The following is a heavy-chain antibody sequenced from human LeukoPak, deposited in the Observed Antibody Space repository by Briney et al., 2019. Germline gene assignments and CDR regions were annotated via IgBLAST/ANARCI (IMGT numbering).Heavy chain of an antibody. CDR2: IYYSGST. V-gene: IGHV4-31*03. Sequence: SETLSLTCTVSGGSISSGGYYWSWIRQHPGKGLEWIGYIYYSGSTYYNPSLKSRVTISVDTSKNQFSLKLSSVTAADTAVYYCAREAGTVTQNPYYYYGMDVWGQGTTVTVSS. D-gene: IGHD4-11*01. CDR3: AREAGTVTQNPYYYYGMDV. J-gene: IGHJ6*02. CDR1: GGSISSGGYY.